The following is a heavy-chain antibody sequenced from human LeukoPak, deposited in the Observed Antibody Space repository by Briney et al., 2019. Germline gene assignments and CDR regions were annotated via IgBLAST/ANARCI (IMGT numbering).Heavy chain of an antibody. CDR3: ARRRLPNNEILTGYYRPGRDSYAFEI. CDR2: IYTTGST. Sequence: PSETLSLTCTVSSGSISSGSYYWSWIRQPAGRGLEWSGRIYTTGSTNYNPSLKRRVTISVDTSKNQFSLKLSSVTAADTAVYYCARRRLPNNEILTGYYRPGRDSYAFEIWGQGTMVTVSS. D-gene: IGHD3-9*01. CDR1: SGSISSGSYY. J-gene: IGHJ3*02. V-gene: IGHV4-61*02.